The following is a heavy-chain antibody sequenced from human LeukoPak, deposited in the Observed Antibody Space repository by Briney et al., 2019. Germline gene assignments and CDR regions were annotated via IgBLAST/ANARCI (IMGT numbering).Heavy chain of an antibody. J-gene: IGHJ5*02. D-gene: IGHD3-16*01. CDR2: IYYSGGT. CDR3: ARSKKVMNWFDP. V-gene: IGHV4-31*03. Sequence: PSETLSLTCTVSGGSISSGGYYWSWIRQHPGKGLEWIGYIYYSGGTYYNPSLMSRVTISVDTSKNQFSLKLSSVTAADTAVYYCARSKKVMNWFDPWGQGTLVTVSS. CDR1: GGSISSGGYY.